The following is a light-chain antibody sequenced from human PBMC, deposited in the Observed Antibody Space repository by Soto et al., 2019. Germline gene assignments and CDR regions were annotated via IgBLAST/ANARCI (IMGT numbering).Light chain of an antibody. J-gene: IGKJ3*01. Sequence: DIQMTQSPSSLSASVGDRVTITCRASQGIDTYLAWYQQKPGQVPKLLIYAASTLQSGVPSRFSGSGSGTDFTLTISSLQPADGATYFCQKYTRAPFTFGPGTKVDIK. CDR2: AAS. CDR1: QGIDTY. V-gene: IGKV1-27*01. CDR3: QKYTRAPFT.